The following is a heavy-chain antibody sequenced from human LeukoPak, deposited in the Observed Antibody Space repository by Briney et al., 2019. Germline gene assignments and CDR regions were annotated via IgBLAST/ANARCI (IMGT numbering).Heavy chain of an antibody. CDR3: VKSGYSTSSDVDY. J-gene: IGHJ4*02. CDR1: GFTFSAYA. CDR2: INSKGDST. Sequence: PGGSLRLSCAASGFTFSAYAMHWVRQAPGKGREFLSSINSKGDSTYHADSVKGRFTISRDNSRSTLYLQMRSLRPEDTAVYYCVKSGYSTSSDVDYWGQGTLVSVSS. D-gene: IGHD6-6*01. V-gene: IGHV3-64D*09.